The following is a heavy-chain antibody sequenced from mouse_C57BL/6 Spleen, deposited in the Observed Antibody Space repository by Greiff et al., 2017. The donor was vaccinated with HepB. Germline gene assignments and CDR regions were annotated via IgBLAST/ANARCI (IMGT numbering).Heavy chain of an antibody. CDR2: IDPSDSET. V-gene: IGHV1-52*01. J-gene: IGHJ2*01. D-gene: IGHD2-3*01. CDR3: ARWRGYDDGYYGFDY. Sequence: QVQLQQPGAELVRPGSSVKLSCKASGYTFTSYWMHWVKQRPIQGLEWIGNIDPSDSETHYNQKFKDKATLTVDKSSSTAYMQLSSLTSEDSAVYDCARWRGYDDGYYGFDYWGQGTTLTVSS. CDR1: GYTFTSYW.